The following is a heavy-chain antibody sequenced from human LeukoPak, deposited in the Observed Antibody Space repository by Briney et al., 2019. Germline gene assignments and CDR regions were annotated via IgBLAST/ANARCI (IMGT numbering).Heavy chain of an antibody. CDR1: RFTFSSYA. Sequence: GGSLRLSCTASRFTFSSYAMSWVRQAPGKGLEWVANIKQDGSEKYYVDSVKGRFTISRDNAKNSLYLQMNSLRAEDTAVYYCARDWGKTYYYGSGSRGYFDYWGQGTLVTVSS. V-gene: IGHV3-7*01. D-gene: IGHD3-10*01. J-gene: IGHJ4*02. CDR3: ARDWGKTYYYGSGSRGYFDY. CDR2: IKQDGSEK.